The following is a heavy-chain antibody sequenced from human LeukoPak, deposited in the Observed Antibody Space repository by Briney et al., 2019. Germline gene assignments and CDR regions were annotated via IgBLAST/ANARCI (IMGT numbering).Heavy chain of an antibody. CDR3: ARFGVNWNYGDAFDI. V-gene: IGHV3-66*01. D-gene: IGHD1-7*01. CDR2: ISRGGIS. J-gene: IGHJ3*02. Sequence: PGGSLRLSCAASGFTFSVYDMYWIRQSPGKGLECVSVISRGGISYYADSVKGRFTISRDNSKNTLYLQMNSLRAEDTAVYYCARFGVNWNYGDAFDIWGQGTMVTVSS. CDR1: GFTFSVYD.